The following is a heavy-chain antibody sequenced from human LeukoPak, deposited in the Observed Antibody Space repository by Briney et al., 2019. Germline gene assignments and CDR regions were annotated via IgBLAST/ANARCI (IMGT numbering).Heavy chain of an antibody. CDR3: ARASASYGCDY. CDR1: GGTFSSYA. CDR2: IIPIFGTA. V-gene: IGHV1-69*05. D-gene: IGHD5-18*01. J-gene: IGHJ4*02. Sequence: GASVKVSCKAPGGTFSSYAISWVRQAPGQGLEWMGGIIPIFGTANYAQKFQGRVTMTRDTSTSTVYMELSSLRSEDTAVYYCARASASYGCDYWGQGTLVTVSS.